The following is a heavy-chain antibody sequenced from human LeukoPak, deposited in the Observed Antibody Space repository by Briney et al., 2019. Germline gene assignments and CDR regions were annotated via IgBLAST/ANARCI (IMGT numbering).Heavy chain of an antibody. D-gene: IGHD3-9*01. Sequence: WGSLRLSCAASGFTFSSYGMHWVRQAPGKGLEWVAVISYDGSNKYYAYSVKGRFTISRDNSKNTLYLQMNSLRAEDTAVYYCAKDHYDILTGYRIGDYYYGMDVWGKGTTVTVSS. J-gene: IGHJ6*04. CDR2: ISYDGSNK. CDR1: GFTFSSYG. V-gene: IGHV3-30*18. CDR3: AKDHYDILTGYRIGDYYYGMDV.